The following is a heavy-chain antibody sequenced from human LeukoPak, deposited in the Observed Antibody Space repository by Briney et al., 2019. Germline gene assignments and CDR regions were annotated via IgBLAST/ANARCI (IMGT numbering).Heavy chain of an antibody. D-gene: IGHD3-10*02. V-gene: IGHV3-11*04. CDR2: ISSSSSTI. CDR1: GFTFSGYY. J-gene: IGHJ6*03. CDR3: AELGITMIGGV. Sequence: GGSLRLSCAASGFTFSGYYMSWIRQAPGKGLEWVSYISSSSSTIYYADSVKGRFTISRDNAKNSLYLQMNSLRAEDTAVYYCAELGITMIGGVWGKGTTVTISS.